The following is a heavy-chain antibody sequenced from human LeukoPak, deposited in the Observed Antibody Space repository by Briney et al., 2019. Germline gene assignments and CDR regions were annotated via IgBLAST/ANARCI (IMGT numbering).Heavy chain of an antibody. J-gene: IGHJ3*02. CDR3: ARGWEPLLGPGAFDI. V-gene: IGHV4-61*02. Sequence: SETLSLTCTVSGGSISSGSYYWSWIRQPAGKGLEWIGRIYTSGSTNYNPSLKSRVTISVDTSKNQFSLKLSSVTAADTAVYYCARGWEPLLGPGAFDIWGQGTMVTVSS. CDR2: IYTSGST. CDR1: GGSISSGSYY. D-gene: IGHD1-26*01.